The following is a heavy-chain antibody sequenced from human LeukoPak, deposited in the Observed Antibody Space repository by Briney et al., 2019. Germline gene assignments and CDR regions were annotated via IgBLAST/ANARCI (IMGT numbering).Heavy chain of an antibody. Sequence: SETLSLTCTVSGGSISSGYYWGWIRQPPGKGLEWIGSIYHSGSTYYNPSLKSRVTISVDTSKNQFSLKLSSVTAADTAVYYCARDLDYYDSSGFIDYWGQGTLVTVSS. CDR2: IYHSGST. CDR3: ARDLDYYDSSGFIDY. D-gene: IGHD3-22*01. V-gene: IGHV4-38-2*02. CDR1: GGSISSGYY. J-gene: IGHJ4*02.